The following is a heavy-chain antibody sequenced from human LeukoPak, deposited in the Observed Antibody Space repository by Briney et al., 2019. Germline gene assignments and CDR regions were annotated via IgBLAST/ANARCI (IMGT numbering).Heavy chain of an antibody. J-gene: IGHJ5*02. CDR3: ARGGKAARRNRWFDP. CDR2: INHSGST. Sequence: SETLSLTCAVYGGSFSGYYWSWIRQPPGKGLEWIGEINHSGSTNYNPSLKSRVTISVDASKNQFSLKLSSVTAADTAVYYCARGGKAARRNRWFDPWGQGTLVTVSS. V-gene: IGHV4-34*01. D-gene: IGHD6-6*01. CDR1: GGSFSGYY.